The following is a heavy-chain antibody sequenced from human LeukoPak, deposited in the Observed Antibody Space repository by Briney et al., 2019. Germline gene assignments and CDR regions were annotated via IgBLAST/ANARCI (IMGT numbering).Heavy chain of an antibody. CDR3: ARGGYGANDDAFDI. V-gene: IGHV3-23*01. D-gene: IGHD4-23*01. Sequence: GGSLRLSCAVSGFTFSSYAMSWVRQAPGKGLEWVSAISGSGDSTYYADSVKGRFTISRDNAKNSLFLQMSSLRDEDTAVYYCARGGYGANDDAFDIWGQGTMVTVSS. CDR1: GFTFSSYA. J-gene: IGHJ3*02. CDR2: ISGSGDST.